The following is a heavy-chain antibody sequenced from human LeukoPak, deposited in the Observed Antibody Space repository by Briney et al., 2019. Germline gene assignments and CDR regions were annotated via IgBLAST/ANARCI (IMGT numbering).Heavy chain of an antibody. J-gene: IGHJ5*02. D-gene: IGHD3-22*01. CDR1: GFTFSSYS. CDR3: ARGSSGENWFDP. V-gene: IGHV3-48*04. CDR2: ISSSSSTK. Sequence: GGSLGLSCAASGFTFSSYSMNWVRQAPGKGLEWVSYISSSSSTKYYADSVKGRFTISRDNAKNSLYLQMNSLRAEDTAVYYCARGSSGENWFDPWGQGTLVTVSS.